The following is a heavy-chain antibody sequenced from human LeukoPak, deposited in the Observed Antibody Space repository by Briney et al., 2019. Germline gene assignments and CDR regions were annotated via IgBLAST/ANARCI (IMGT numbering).Heavy chain of an antibody. D-gene: IGHD3-3*01. J-gene: IGHJ4*02. V-gene: IGHV4-34*01. CDR3: ARGSDFWSGYYSLYYFDY. CDR2: INHSGST. Sequence: PSETLSLTCAVYGGSFSGYYWSWIRQPPGKGLEWIGEINHSGSTNYNPSLKSRVTISVDTSKNQFSPKLSSVTAADTAVYYCARGSDFWSGYYSLYYFDYWGQGTLVTVSS. CDR1: GGSFSGYY.